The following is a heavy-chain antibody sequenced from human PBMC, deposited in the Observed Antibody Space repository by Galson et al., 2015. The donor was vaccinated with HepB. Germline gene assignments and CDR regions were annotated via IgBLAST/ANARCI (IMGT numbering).Heavy chain of an antibody. V-gene: IGHV3-30*03. D-gene: IGHD2-2*01. CDR1: GFTFSSYG. CDR2: ISYDGSNK. CDR3: ASPSKPYCSSTSCYQYYFDY. J-gene: IGHJ4*02. Sequence: SLRLSCAASGFTFSSYGMHWVRQAPGKGLEWVAVISYDGSNKYYADSVKGRFTISRDNSKNTLYLQMNSLRAEDTAVYYCASPSKPYCSSTSCYQYYFDYWGQGTLVTVSS.